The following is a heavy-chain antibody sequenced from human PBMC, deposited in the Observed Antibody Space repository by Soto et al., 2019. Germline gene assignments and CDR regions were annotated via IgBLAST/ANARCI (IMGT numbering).Heavy chain of an antibody. CDR3: ADLSLVRGKGVGY. Sequence: QVQLVQSGAEVKKPGSSVKVSCKASGGTFSSYTISWVRQAPGQGLEWMGRIIPILGIANYAQKFQGRVTITANKPTSTANMELGSLRSEDPAVYYCADLSLVRGKGVGYWGQGTLFTVS. CDR1: GGTFSSYT. V-gene: IGHV1-69*02. J-gene: IGHJ4*02. D-gene: IGHD3-10*01. CDR2: IIPILGIA.